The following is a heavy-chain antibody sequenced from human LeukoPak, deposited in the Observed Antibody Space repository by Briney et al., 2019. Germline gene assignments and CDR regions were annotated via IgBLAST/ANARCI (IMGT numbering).Heavy chain of an antibody. V-gene: IGHV3-43D*03. CDR3: AKDSSGRGFLFDY. D-gene: IGHD6-19*01. CDR2: ISWDGGST. CDR1: GFTFDDYT. J-gene: IGHJ4*02. Sequence: GGSLRLSCAASGFTFDDYTMHWVRQAPGKGLEWVSLISWDGGSTYYADSVKGRFTISRDNSKNSLYLQMNSLRAEDTALYYCAKDSSGRGFLFDYWGQGTLVTVSS.